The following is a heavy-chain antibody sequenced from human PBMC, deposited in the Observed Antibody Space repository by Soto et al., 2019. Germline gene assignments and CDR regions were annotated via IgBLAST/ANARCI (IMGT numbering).Heavy chain of an antibody. CDR3: ARAGGPYNWNFDATNWFDP. J-gene: IGHJ5*02. Sequence: NPSETLSLTCTVSGGSISSYYWSWIRQPPGKGLEWIGYIYYSGSTNYNPSLKSRVTISVDTSKNQFSLKLSSVTAADTAVYYCARAGGPYNWNFDATNWFDPWGQGTLVTVSS. CDR2: IYYSGST. V-gene: IGHV4-59*01. D-gene: IGHD1-7*01. CDR1: GGSISSYY.